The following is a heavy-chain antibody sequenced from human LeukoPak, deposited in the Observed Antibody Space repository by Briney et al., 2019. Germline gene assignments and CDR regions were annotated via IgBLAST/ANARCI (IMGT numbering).Heavy chain of an antibody. CDR1: GGSFTDYY. CDR3: ARGPVRDDGMTGISYYFGLDV. CDR2: IHHRAGA. V-gene: IGHV4-34*01. Sequence: SETLSLTCAVYGGSFTDYYWSWIRHLPGKGLEWIGEIHHRAGANYNPSLWGRVTISADTSKNQFSLHLTSVTAADTATFYCARGPVRDDGMTGISYYFGLDVWGHGTTVTVFS. J-gene: IGHJ6*02. D-gene: IGHD2-21*02.